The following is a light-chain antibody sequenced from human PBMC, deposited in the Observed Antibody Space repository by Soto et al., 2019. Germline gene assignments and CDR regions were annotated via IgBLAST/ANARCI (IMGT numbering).Light chain of an antibody. J-gene: IGKJ4*01. V-gene: IGKV1-12*01. CDR3: QQANTFALT. Sequence: DIQMTQSPSSVSASVGDRVTITCRASQDISRWLAWYQQKPGKAPNLLIYSASSLYSGVPSRFSGSGSGTDFTLTISGLQPEDFAIYYCQQANTFALTFGGGTRVEIK. CDR2: SAS. CDR1: QDISRW.